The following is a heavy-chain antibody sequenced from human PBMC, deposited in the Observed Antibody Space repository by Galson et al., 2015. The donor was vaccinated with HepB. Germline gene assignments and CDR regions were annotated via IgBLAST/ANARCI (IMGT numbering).Heavy chain of an antibody. V-gene: IGHV1-18*01. J-gene: IGHJ4*02. CDR3: ATSTPIMASVGTSFDY. CDR2: ISAYKGYT. Sequence: SVKVSCKASGYTFTNYGISWVRQAPGQGLEWMGWISAYKGYTNYAQKVQDRITLTTDTPTSTAYMELRNLRSDDTAVYYCATSTPIMASVGTSFDYWGQGTPFTVSS. D-gene: IGHD6-13*01. CDR1: GYTFTNYG.